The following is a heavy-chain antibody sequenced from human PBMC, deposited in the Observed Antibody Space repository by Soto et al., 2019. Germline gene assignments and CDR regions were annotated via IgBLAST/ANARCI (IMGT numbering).Heavy chain of an antibody. Sequence: PGGSLRLSCAASGFTFSSYWMSWVRQAPGKGLEWVANIKQDGSEKYYVGSVKGRFTISRDNAKNSLYLQMNSLRAEDTAVYYCARDTYGDYERWFDPWGQGTLVTVSS. D-gene: IGHD4-17*01. J-gene: IGHJ5*02. CDR3: ARDTYGDYERWFDP. CDR2: IKQDGSEK. CDR1: GFTFSSYW. V-gene: IGHV3-7*01.